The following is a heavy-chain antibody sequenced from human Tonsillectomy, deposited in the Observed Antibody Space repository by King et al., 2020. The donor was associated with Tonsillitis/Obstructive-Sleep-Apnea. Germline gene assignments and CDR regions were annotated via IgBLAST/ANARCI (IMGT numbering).Heavy chain of an antibody. V-gene: IGHV4-34*01. CDR3: ARGEGTVTTSGYYYYYMDV. Sequence: VQLQQWGAGLLKPSETLSLTCAVYGGSFSGYYWSWIRQPPGKGLEGIGEINHIGSTNYNPSLKSRVTISVDTSKNHFSLKLSSVTAADTAVYYCARGEGTVTTSGYYYYYMDVWGKGTTVTVSS. J-gene: IGHJ6*03. CDR1: GGSFSGYY. CDR2: INHIGST. D-gene: IGHD4-11*01.